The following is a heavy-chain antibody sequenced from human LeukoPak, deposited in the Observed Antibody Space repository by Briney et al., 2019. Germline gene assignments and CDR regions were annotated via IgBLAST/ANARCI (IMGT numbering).Heavy chain of an antibody. D-gene: IGHD5-24*01. CDR1: GFPFSSYW. J-gene: IGHJ4*02. CDR3: TRVGYIDEGIDY. CDR2: IKQDGSKK. V-gene: IGHV3-7*04. Sequence: GGSLRLSCVDSGFPFSSYWMTWVRQAPGKGLEWVANIKQDGSKKSYVDSVKGRFTISRDNAKNSLYLRMNSLRAEDTAIYYCTRVGYIDEGIDYWGRGTLVTVSS.